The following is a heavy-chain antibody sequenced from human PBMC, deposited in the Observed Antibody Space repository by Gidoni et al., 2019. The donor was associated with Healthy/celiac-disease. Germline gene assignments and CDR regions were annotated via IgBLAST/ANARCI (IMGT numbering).Heavy chain of an antibody. J-gene: IGHJ4*02. D-gene: IGHD3-10*01. Sequence: VKPGGSLRLSCAASVFTFSSYSMNWVRQAPGKGLEWVSSISSSSSYIYYADSVKGRFTISRDNAKNSLYLQMNSLRAEDTAVYYCAREVGSGSYADFDYWGQGTLVTVSS. CDR1: VFTFSSYS. CDR2: ISSSSSYI. CDR3: AREVGSGSYADFDY. V-gene: IGHV3-21*01.